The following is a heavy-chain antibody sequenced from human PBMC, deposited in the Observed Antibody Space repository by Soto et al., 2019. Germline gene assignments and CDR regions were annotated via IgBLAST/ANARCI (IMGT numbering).Heavy chain of an antibody. V-gene: IGHV4-31*03. D-gene: IGHD5-18*01. J-gene: IGHJ6*02. CDR1: GGSISSGGYY. CDR3: ARGSIQLWLHPDV. Sequence: QVQLQESGPGLVKPSQTLSLTCTVSGGSISSGGYYWSWIRQHPGKGLEWIGYIYYSGSTYYNPSLKSRVTISVDTSKNQFPLKLSSVTAADTAVYYCARGSIQLWLHPDVWGQGTTVTVSS. CDR2: IYYSGST.